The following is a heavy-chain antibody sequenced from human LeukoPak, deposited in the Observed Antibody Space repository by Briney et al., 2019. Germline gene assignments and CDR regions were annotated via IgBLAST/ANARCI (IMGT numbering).Heavy chain of an antibody. J-gene: IGHJ5*02. D-gene: IGHD3-22*01. CDR3: ARDRVPYYYDSSGSPGWFDP. Sequence: ASVKVSCKASGYPFISYYMHWVRQAPGQGLEWMGIINPSGGSTSYARKLQGRVSMTRDMSTSTVYMELRSLRSDDTAVYYCARDRVPYYYDSSGSPGWFDPWGQGTLVTVSS. V-gene: IGHV1-46*01. CDR2: INPSGGST. CDR1: GYPFISYY.